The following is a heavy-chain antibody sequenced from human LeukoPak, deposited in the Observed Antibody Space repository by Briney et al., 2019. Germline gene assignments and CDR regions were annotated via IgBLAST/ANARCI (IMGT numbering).Heavy chain of an antibody. CDR3: ASGGSSSWYRWFDP. J-gene: IGHJ5*02. V-gene: IGHV4-39*01. CDR1: GGSIRNSSFY. Sequence: SETLSLTCAVSGGSIRNSSFYWGWIRQPPGKGLEWIASIYSTGTTNYNPSLKSRVTISVDTSKNQFSLKLSSVTATDTAVYYCASGGSSSWYRWFDPWGQGTLVTVSS. CDR2: IYSTGTT. D-gene: IGHD6-13*01.